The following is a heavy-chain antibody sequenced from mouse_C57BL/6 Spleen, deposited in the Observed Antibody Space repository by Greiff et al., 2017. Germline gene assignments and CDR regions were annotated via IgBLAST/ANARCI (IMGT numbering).Heavy chain of an antibody. J-gene: IGHJ3*01. CDR2: IRLKSDNYAT. V-gene: IGHV6-3*01. CDR1: GFTFSNYW. Sequence: EVKLEESGGGLVQPGGSMKLSCVASGFTFSNYWMNWVRQSPEKGLEWVAQIRLKSDNYATHYAESVKGRFTISRDDSKSSVYLQMNNLRAEDTGIYYCTAQATFAYWGQGTLVTVSA. D-gene: IGHD3-2*02. CDR3: TAQATFAY.